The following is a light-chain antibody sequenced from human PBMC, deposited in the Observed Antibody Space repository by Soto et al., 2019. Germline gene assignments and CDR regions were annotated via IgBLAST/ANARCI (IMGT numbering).Light chain of an antibody. J-gene: IGLJ1*01. Sequence: QSVLTQPASVSGSPGQSITISCTGTSSDVGGYNFVSWYQQHPGKAPKLVIYEVSNRPSGVSTRFSGSKSGNTASLSISGLQAEDEADYYCSSHTSSSTRVFGTGTKVTV. CDR1: SSDVGGYNF. CDR2: EVS. CDR3: SSHTSSSTRV. V-gene: IGLV2-14*01.